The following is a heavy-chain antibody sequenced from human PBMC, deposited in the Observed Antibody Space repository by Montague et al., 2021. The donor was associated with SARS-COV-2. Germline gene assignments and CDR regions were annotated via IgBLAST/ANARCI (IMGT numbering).Heavy chain of an antibody. V-gene: IGHV3-30-3*01. CDR1: GFTFSSYA. CDR3: AAPMVKDY. Sequence: SLRLSCAASGFTFSSYAMHWVRQAPGKELEWVAVISYDGSNKYYADSVKGRFTISRDNSKNTLYLQMNSLRAEGTAVYYRAAPMVKDYWGQGTLVTVSS. J-gene: IGHJ4*02. CDR2: ISYDGSNK. D-gene: IGHD5-18*01.